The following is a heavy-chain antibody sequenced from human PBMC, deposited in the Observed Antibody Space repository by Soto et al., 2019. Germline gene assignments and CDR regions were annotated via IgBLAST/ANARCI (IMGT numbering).Heavy chain of an antibody. CDR2: ISYDGSNK. D-gene: IGHD5-12*01. V-gene: IGHV3-30-3*01. Sequence: QVQLVESGGGVVQPGRSLRLSCAASGFTFSSYAMHWVRQVPGKGLEWVAVISYDGSNKYYADSVKGRFTISRDNSKNTLYLQMNSLRAEDTAVYYCARDGGYRYSGYDCLDYWGQGTLVTVSS. CDR1: GFTFSSYA. CDR3: ARDGGYRYSGYDCLDY. J-gene: IGHJ4*02.